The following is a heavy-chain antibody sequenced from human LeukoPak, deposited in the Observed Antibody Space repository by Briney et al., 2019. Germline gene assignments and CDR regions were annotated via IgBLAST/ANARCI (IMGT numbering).Heavy chain of an antibody. D-gene: IGHD5-24*01. V-gene: IGHV1-3*01. Sequence: ASVTVSCTTSGYIFTPHHIHWMRQAPGQGLELLGWVSAANNPEYSQKFQGRVVITRDASATTSYLELNSLRSEDTAIYYCAMSVEMPPIPSFDFWGQGTLVTVSS. CDR3: AMSVEMPPIPSFDF. CDR1: GYIFTPHH. CDR2: VSAANNP. J-gene: IGHJ4*02.